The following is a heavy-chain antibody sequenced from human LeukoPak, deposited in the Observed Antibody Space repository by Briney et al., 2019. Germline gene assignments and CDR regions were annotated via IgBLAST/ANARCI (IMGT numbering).Heavy chain of an antibody. CDR1: GGSFSGYN. Sequence: SETLSLTCAVYGGSFSGYNWSWIRQPPGKGLEWIWEINHSGSTNYNPPLKSRVTISVDTSKNQFSLKLSSVTAADTAVYHCARVGTTYGYYYYMDVWGKGTTVTVSS. CDR2: INHSGST. CDR3: ARVGTTYGYYYYMDV. V-gene: IGHV4-34*01. D-gene: IGHD1-14*01. J-gene: IGHJ6*03.